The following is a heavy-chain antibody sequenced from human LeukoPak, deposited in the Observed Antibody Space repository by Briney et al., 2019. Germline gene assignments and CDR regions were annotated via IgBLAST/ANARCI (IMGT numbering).Heavy chain of an antibody. CDR3: AVDRQTSFDP. V-gene: IGHV4-4*07. CDR1: GASISSYY. J-gene: IGHJ5*02. D-gene: IGHD1-7*01. Sequence: SETLSLTCTVSGASISSYYWSWIRQPAGKGLEWIGRIYTSGSTNYNPSLKSRVTISVDTSKNQFSLKLSSVTAADTAVYYCAVDRQTSFDPWGQGTLVTVSS. CDR2: IYTSGST.